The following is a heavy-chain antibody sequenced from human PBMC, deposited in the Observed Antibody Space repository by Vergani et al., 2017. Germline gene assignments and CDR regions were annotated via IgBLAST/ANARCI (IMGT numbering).Heavy chain of an antibody. CDR2: IYTSGST. V-gene: IGHV4-61*02. CDR3: AREKGSGCYAR. CDR1: GGSISSGSYY. Sequence: QVQLQESGPGLVKPSQTLSLTCTVSGGSISSGSYYWSWIRQPAGKGLEWIGRIYTSGSTNYNPSLKSRVTISVDTSKNQFSLKLSSVTAADTAVYYCAREKGSGCYARWGQGTLVTVSS. D-gene: IGHD1-26*01. J-gene: IGHJ4*02.